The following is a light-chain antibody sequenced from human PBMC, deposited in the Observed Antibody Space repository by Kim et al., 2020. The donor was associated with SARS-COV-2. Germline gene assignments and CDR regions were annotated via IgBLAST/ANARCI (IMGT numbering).Light chain of an antibody. Sequence: DIQMTQSPPSLSAPVGDRVTITCRASQNIKNYLNWYQQRAGRAPKLLIYAASSLYSGVPSRFSGSGSGTDFTLTISSLQPEDSASYYCQQSNWTHSFGQGTRLDIK. CDR1: QNIKNY. CDR3: QQSNWTHS. CDR2: AAS. V-gene: IGKV1-39*01. J-gene: IGKJ5*01.